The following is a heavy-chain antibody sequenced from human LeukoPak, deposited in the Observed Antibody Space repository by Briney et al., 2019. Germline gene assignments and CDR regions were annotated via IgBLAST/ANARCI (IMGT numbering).Heavy chain of an antibody. CDR1: GGSVSSGSYY. CDR3: AREGIVAAGTLSSGLDV. D-gene: IGHD6-13*01. CDR2: IYCSGST. V-gene: IGHV4-61*01. Sequence: PSETLSLTCTVSGGSVSSGSYYWSWIRQPPGKGLEWIGYIYCSGSTNYNPSLKSRVTISVDTSKNQFSLKLSSVTAADTAVYYCAREGIVAAGTLSSGLDVWGKGTTVTVSS. J-gene: IGHJ6*04.